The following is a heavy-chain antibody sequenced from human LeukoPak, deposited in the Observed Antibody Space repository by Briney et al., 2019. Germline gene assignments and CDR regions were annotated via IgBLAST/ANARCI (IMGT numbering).Heavy chain of an antibody. V-gene: IGHV4-39*01. CDR3: ARHYGSGSYWFDP. CDR2: IYYSGST. D-gene: IGHD3-10*01. CDR1: GGSISSSSYY. J-gene: IGHJ5*02. Sequence: SETLSLTCTVSGGSISSSSYYWGWARQPPGKGLEWIGSIYYSGSTYYNPSLKSRVTISVDTSKNQFSLTLSSVTAAHPAVYYCARHYGSGSYWFDPCGQGTLVTVSS.